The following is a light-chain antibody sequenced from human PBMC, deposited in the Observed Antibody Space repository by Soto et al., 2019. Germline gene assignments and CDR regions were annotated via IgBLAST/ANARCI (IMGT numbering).Light chain of an antibody. V-gene: IGLV2-11*01. Sequence: QSALTQPRSESGSPGQSVTISCTGTSSDVGGYNYVSWYQQHPGKAPKLMIYDVSKRPSGVPDRFSGSKSGNTASLTISGLQAEDEADYYCCSYAGSYTWVFGGGTKVTAL. CDR2: DVS. J-gene: IGLJ3*02. CDR3: CSYAGSYTWV. CDR1: SSDVGGYNY.